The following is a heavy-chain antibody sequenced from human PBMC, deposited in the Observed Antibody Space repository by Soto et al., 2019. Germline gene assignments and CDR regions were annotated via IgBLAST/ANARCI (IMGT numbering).Heavy chain of an antibody. J-gene: IGHJ6*02. Sequence: GGSRRLSCAACGFTFSSYGMHWVRQGPGKGLEWVSVISYDGSNKYYADSVKGRFTISRDNSKNTLYLQMNSLRAEDTAVYYWVNEQRGYYDFWSGDLYYYGMDVWGQGNTVTVSS. CDR3: VNEQRGYYDFWSGDLYYYGMDV. CDR1: GFTFSSYG. CDR2: ISYDGSNK. V-gene: IGHV3-30*18. D-gene: IGHD3-3*01.